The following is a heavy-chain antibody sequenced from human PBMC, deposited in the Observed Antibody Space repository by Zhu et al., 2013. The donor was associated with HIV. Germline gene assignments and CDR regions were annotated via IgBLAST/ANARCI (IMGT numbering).Heavy chain of an antibody. CDR1: GYSFTAYY. J-gene: IGHJ4*02. Sequence: QVQLVQSGTEMKKPGASVKVSCKASGYSFTAYYLHWVRQAPGQGLEWMGWISPKSGGANYAQRFQGRVTMTRDTSISTAYMELSRLRTGDTAVYYCARRLVAASGAGYFDFWGQGALVTVTS. CDR2: ISPKSGGA. V-gene: IGHV1-2*02. D-gene: IGHD6-19*01. CDR3: ARRLVAASGAGYFDF.